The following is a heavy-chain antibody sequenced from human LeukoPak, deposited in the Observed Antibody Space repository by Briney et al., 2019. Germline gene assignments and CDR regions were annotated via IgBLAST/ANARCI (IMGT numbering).Heavy chain of an antibody. V-gene: IGHV1-2*02. D-gene: IGHD2-2*01. CDR3: ARDAGGVVPAAIRMDV. CDR2: INPNSGGT. CDR1: GYTFTGYY. Sequence: ASVKVSCKASGYTFTGYYMHWVRQAPGQGLEWMGWINPNSGGTNYAQKFQGRVTMTRDTYISTAYMELSRLRSDDTAVYYRARDAGGVVPAAIRMDVWGKGTTVTVSS. J-gene: IGHJ6*03.